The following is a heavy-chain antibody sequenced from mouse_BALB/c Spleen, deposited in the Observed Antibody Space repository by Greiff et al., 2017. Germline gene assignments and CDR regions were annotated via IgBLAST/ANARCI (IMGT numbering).Heavy chain of an antibody. CDR1: GYAFSSYW. D-gene: IGHD2-1*01. V-gene: IGHV1-80*01. CDR3: ARWPLLDY. CDR2: IYPGDGDT. J-gene: IGHJ2*01. Sequence: VKLMESGAELVRPGSSVKISCKASGYAFSSYWMNWVKQRPGQGLEWIGQIYPGDGDTNYNGKFKGKATLTADKSSSTAYMQLSSLTSEDSAVYFCARWPLLDYWGQGTTLTVSS.